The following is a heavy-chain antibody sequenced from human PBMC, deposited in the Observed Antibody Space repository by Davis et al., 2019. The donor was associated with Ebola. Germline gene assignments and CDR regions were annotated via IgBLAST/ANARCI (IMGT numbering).Heavy chain of an antibody. CDR3: AKDTSNVWFDV. V-gene: IGHV3-23*01. CDR1: GFTFSSYA. CDR2: VTSSGGST. J-gene: IGHJ3*01. Sequence: GGSLRLSCAASGFTFSSYAMTWARQVPGKGLEWVSAVTSSGGSTYYADSVKGRFTISRDNSKNTLFLQLNSLGVEDTAVYYCAKDTSNVWFDVWGQGTMVTVSS. D-gene: IGHD6-19*01.